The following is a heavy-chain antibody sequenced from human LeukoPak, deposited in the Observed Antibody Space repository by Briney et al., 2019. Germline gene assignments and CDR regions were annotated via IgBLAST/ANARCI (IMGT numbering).Heavy chain of an antibody. J-gene: IGHJ4*02. CDR2: IKQDGSEK. D-gene: IGHD4-23*01. Sequence: GGSLRLSCAAAGFTFSRYWMSWVRQAPGKGLEWVANIKQDGSEKYYVDSVKGRFTISRDNANSSLYLQMNSLRAEDTAVYYCARDYGGSSPFDYWGQGTLVTVSS. CDR1: GFTFSRYW. CDR3: ARDYGGSSPFDY. V-gene: IGHV3-7*01.